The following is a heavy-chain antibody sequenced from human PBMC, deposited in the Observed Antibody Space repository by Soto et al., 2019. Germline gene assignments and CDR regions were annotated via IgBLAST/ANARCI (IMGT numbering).Heavy chain of an antibody. D-gene: IGHD5-18*01. CDR1: GYTFTSYD. CDR3: ARLKQGYAVA. CDR2: INPDTGYT. J-gene: IGHJ5*02. Sequence: ASVKVSCKASGYTFTSYDINWVRQATGQGLEWMGWINPDTGYTDYAQKFQDRVTMTGNTSISTAYMELSSLRSEDTAVYYCARLKQGYAVAWGQGTLVTVSS. V-gene: IGHV1-8*01.